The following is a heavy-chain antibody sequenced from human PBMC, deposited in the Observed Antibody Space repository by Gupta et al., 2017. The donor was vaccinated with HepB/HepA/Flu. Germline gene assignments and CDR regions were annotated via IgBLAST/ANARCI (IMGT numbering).Heavy chain of an antibody. D-gene: IGHD3-10*01. CDR3: ASAGVLWFGESSSYYMDV. J-gene: IGHJ6*03. CDR2: ISTTSYM. CDR1: GLPFNNYK. V-gene: IGHV3-21*01. Sequence: EVQLVESGGGLVKPGGSLRFSCTASGLPFNNYKMNWVRQVPGKGLEWVSSISTTSYMSYADSVRGRFTISRDNAKNSLYLQMNSLRAEDTAVYYCASAGVLWFGESSSYYMDVWGQGTTVTVSS.